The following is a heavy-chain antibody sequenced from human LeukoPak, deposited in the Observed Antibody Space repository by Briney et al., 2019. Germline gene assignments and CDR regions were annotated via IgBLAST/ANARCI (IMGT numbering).Heavy chain of an antibody. J-gene: IGHJ5*02. Sequence: ASVKVSCKASGGTFSSYAISWVRQAPGQGLEWMGGIIPIFGTANYAQKFQGRVTITADKSTSTAYMELSSLRSEDTAVYYCAREPFGLSTNKRWFDPCGQGTLVTVSS. CDR3: AREPFGLSTNKRWFDP. CDR2: IIPIFGTA. CDR1: GGTFSSYA. V-gene: IGHV1-69*06. D-gene: IGHD2-2*01.